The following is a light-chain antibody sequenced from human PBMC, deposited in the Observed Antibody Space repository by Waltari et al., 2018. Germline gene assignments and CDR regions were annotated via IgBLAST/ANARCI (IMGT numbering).Light chain of an antibody. J-gene: IGLJ2*01. CDR3: AVWDARLNGPV. V-gene: IGLV1-44*01. Sequence: QSVLTQPPSASGTPGQRVTISCSGTSSNVGGSTVHWYQQVPGPAHKLLINDRNPRASGVTDLFSGSKSVTSASLAISVLQSEDEADYFCAVWDARLNGPVFGGGTKVTVL. CDR2: DRN. CDR1: SSNVGGST.